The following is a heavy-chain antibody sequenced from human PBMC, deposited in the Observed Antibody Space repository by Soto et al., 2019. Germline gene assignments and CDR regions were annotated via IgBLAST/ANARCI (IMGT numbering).Heavy chain of an antibody. D-gene: IGHD2-2*01. CDR2: IYYSGST. CDR3: ARVPKLGYCSSTSCLHYGMDV. J-gene: IGHJ6*02. V-gene: IGHV4-61*01. Sequence: PSETLSLTCTVSGGSVSSGSYYWSWIRQPPGKGLDWIGYIYYSGSTNYNPSLKSRVTISVDTSKNQFSLKLSSVTAADTAVYYCARVPKLGYCSSTSCLHYGMDVWGQGTTVTVSS. CDR1: GGSVSSGSYY.